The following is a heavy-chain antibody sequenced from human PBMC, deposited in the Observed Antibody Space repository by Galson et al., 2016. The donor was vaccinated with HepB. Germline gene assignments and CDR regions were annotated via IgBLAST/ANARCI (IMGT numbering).Heavy chain of an antibody. CDR3: ARDLGYLAPERRVWDKHFDY. D-gene: IGHD1-26*01. Sequence: SGYPFINFYIHWVRQAPGQGLEWMGWINPRNGDTGYAQKFQGRVSVTRDTSISTTYMELSSLRSDDTALYYCARDLGYLAPERRVWDKHFDYWGQGALVTVSS. J-gene: IGHJ4*02. CDR2: INPRNGDT. CDR1: GYPFINFY. V-gene: IGHV1-2*02.